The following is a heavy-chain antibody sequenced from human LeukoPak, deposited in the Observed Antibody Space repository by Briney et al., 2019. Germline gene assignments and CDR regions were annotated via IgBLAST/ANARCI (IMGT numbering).Heavy chain of an antibody. CDR1: GFTFSSYA. CDR2: ISGSGGST. D-gene: IGHD2-2*01. V-gene: IGHV3-23*01. J-gene: IGHJ4*02. Sequence: GSLRLSCAASGFTFSSYAMSWVRQAPGKGLEWVSAISGSGGSTYYADSVKGRFTISRDNSKNTLYLQMNSLRAEDTAVYYCAKGNCSSTSCSRVFGYWGQGTLVTVSS. CDR3: AKGNCSSTSCSRVFGY.